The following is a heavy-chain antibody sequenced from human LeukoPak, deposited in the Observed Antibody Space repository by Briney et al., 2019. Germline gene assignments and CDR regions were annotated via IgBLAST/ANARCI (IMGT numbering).Heavy chain of an antibody. J-gene: IGHJ5*02. Sequence: ASVKVSCKASGYTFTGYYIHWVRQAPGQGLEWMGWINPNSGGTNYAQKFQGRVTMTRDTSISTAYMELSRLRSDDTAMYYCARWGSYDFWSGYYGWFDPWGQGTLVTVSS. CDR2: INPNSGGT. CDR1: GYTFTGYY. V-gene: IGHV1-2*02. CDR3: ARWGSYDFWSGYYGWFDP. D-gene: IGHD3-3*01.